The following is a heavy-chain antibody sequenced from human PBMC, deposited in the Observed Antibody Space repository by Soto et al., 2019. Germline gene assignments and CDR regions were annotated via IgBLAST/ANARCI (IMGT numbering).Heavy chain of an antibody. V-gene: IGHV1-46*03. CDR1: GYTFTSYY. CDR3: ARARDPTYYHFWSGYLTY. J-gene: IGHJ4*02. CDR2: INPSGGST. Sequence: GASVKVCCKASGYTFTSYYMHWVRQAPGQGLEWMGIINPSGGSTSYAQKFQGRVTMTRDTSTSTVYMELSSLRSEDTAVYYCARARDPTYYHFWSGYLTYWVQGTLVTVSS. D-gene: IGHD3-3*01.